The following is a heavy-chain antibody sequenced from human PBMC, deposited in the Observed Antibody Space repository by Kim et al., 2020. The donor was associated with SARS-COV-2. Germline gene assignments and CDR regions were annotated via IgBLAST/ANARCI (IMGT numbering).Heavy chain of an antibody. CDR2: INHSGST. Sequence: SETLSLTCAVYGGSFSGYYWSWIRQPPGKGLEWIGEINHSGSTNYNPSLKSRVTISVDTSKNQFSLKPSSVTAADTAVYYCARATYDFWSGLFKYYGMDVWGQGTTVTVSS. D-gene: IGHD3-3*01. CDR3: ARATYDFWSGLFKYYGMDV. J-gene: IGHJ6*02. CDR1: GGSFSGYY. V-gene: IGHV4-34*01.